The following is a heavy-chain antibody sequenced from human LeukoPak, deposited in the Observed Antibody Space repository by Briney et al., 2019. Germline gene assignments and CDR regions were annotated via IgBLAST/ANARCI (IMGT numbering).Heavy chain of an antibody. CDR3: ARVRAVFRYDSSGYYDY. V-gene: IGHV3-74*01. CDR1: GFTFSSYW. D-gene: IGHD3-22*01. CDR2: INSDGSST. J-gene: IGHJ4*02. Sequence: PGGSLRLSCAASGFTFSSYWMHWVRQAPGKGLVWVSRINSDGSSTSYADSVKGRFTISRDNAKNTLYLQMNSLRAEDTAVYYCARVRAVFRYDSSGYYDYWGQGTLVTVSS.